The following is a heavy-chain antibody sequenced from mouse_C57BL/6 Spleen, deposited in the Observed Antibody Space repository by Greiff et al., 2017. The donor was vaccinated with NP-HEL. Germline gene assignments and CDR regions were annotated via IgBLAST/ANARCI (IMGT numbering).Heavy chain of an antibody. CDR2: IRLKSDNYAT. Sequence: DVQLQESGGGLVQPGGSMKLSCVASGFTFSNYWMNWVRQSPEKGLEWVAQIRLKSDNYATHYAESVKGRFTISRDDSKSSVYLQMNNLRAEDTGIYYCTAQATGFAYWGQGTLVTVSA. CDR1: GFTFSNYW. V-gene: IGHV6-3*01. D-gene: IGHD3-2*02. J-gene: IGHJ3*01. CDR3: TAQATGFAY.